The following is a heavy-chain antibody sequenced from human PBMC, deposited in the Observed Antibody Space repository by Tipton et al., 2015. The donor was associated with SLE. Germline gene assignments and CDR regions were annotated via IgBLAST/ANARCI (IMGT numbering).Heavy chain of an antibody. CDR1: GDSISTYY. V-gene: IGHV4-59*01. CDR2: IYYSGRT. Sequence: TLSLTCNVSGDSISTYYWSWIRQPPGKGLEWIGYIYYSGRTNYNPSLKSRITISVDTSKNQFSLKLSSVTAADTAVYYCARDTGDFWSGDYTGRYFDYWGQGTLVTVSS. D-gene: IGHD3-3*01. J-gene: IGHJ4*02. CDR3: ARDTGDFWSGDYTGRYFDY.